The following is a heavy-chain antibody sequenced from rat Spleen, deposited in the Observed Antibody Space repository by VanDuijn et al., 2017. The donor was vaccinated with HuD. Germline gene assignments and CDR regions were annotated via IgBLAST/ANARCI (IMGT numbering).Heavy chain of an antibody. D-gene: IGHD1-9*01. J-gene: IGHJ3*01. Sequence: EVQLVESGGGLVQPGRSMKLSCAASGFTFSNYGMAWVRQAPKKGLEWVAYISYDGGSTFYRDPVKGRLTISKNNAKSTLSRQIDSLRSEDTATYYCTTRPYYGYTYWFAYWGQGTLVTVSS. V-gene: IGHV5-20*01. CDR2: ISYDGGST. CDR3: TTRPYYGYTYWFAY. CDR1: GFTFSNYG.